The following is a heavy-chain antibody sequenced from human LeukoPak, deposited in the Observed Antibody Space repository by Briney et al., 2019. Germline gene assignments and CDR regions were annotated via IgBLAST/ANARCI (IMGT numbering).Heavy chain of an antibody. CDR2: ISSSSSYI. J-gene: IGHJ3*02. CDR3: ARDILVGYSSGWDTDDAFDI. V-gene: IGHV3-21*01. CDR1: GFTFSSYS. D-gene: IGHD6-19*01. Sequence: GGSLRLSCAASGFTFSSYSMNWVRQAPGKGLEWVSSISSSSSYIYCADSVKGRFTISRDNSKNTLYLQMNSLRAEDTAVYYCARDILVGYSSGWDTDDAFDIWGQGTMVTVSS.